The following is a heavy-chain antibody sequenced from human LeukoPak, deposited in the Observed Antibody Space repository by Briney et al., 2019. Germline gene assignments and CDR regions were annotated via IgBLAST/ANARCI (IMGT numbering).Heavy chain of an antibody. J-gene: IGHJ4*02. CDR1: GGSFSGYY. CDR2: INHSGST. D-gene: IGHD5-18*01. Sequence: SETLSLTCAVYGGSFSGYYWSWLRQPPGKGLEWIGEINHSGSTNYNPSLKSRVTISVDTSKNQFSLKLSSVTAADTAVYYCARHRGWIPFDYWGQGTLVTVSS. CDR3: ARHRGWIPFDY. V-gene: IGHV4-34*01.